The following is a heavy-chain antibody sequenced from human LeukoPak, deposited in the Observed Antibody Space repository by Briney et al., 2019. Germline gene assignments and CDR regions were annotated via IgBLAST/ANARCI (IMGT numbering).Heavy chain of an antibody. J-gene: IGHJ5*02. Sequence: GGSLRLSCAASGFTVSTYRMSWVRQAPGKGLQWVSAINPTDDTTYYADSVKGRFTISRDNAKNSLYLQMNSLRAEDTAVYYCARDFLMNYDILTGYFRTPDWFDPWGQGTLVTVSS. D-gene: IGHD3-9*01. V-gene: IGHV3-21*01. CDR1: GFTVSTYR. CDR3: ARDFLMNYDILTGYFRTPDWFDP. CDR2: INPTDDTT.